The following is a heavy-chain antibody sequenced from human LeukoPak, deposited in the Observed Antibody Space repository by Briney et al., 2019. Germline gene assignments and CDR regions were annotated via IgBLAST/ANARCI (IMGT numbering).Heavy chain of an antibody. D-gene: IGHD3-3*01. Sequence: SETLSLTCTVSGGSISSYYWSWIRQPAGKGLEWIGRIYTSGSTNYNPSLKSRVTMSVDTSKNQFSLKLSSVTAADTAVYYCARDKTITIFGVVTSNWFDPWGQGTLVTVSS. CDR1: GGSISSYY. CDR2: IYTSGST. J-gene: IGHJ5*02. V-gene: IGHV4-4*07. CDR3: ARDKTITIFGVVTSNWFDP.